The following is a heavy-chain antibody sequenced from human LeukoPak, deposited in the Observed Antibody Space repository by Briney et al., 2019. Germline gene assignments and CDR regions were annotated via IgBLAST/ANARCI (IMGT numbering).Heavy chain of an antibody. Sequence: GGSLRLSCAASGFTLSSYWMNWLRQGPGEGLVWVSRINSDGSTTSYAGSVKGRFTISRDNAKNTLYLQMNSLRAEDTAVYYCTRGPYSGSATYYNDYWGQGTLVTVSS. J-gene: IGHJ4*02. CDR2: INSDGSTT. CDR1: GFTLSSYW. D-gene: IGHD3-10*01. CDR3: TRGPYSGSATYYNDY. V-gene: IGHV3-74*01.